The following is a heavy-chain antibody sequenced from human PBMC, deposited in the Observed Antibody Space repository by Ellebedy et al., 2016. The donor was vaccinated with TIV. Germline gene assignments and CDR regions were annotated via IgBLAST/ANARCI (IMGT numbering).Heavy chain of an antibody. CDR2: IYYSGST. CDR1: GGSISSSSYY. J-gene: IGHJ6*02. CDR3: ASNLQQPLDLLYYYYGMDV. Sequence: SETLSLTCTVSGGSISSSSYYWGWIRQPPGKGLEWIGSIYYSGSTYYNPSLKSRVTISVDTSKNQFSLKLSSVTAADTAVYYCASNLQQPLDLLYYYYGMDVWGQGTTVTVSS. D-gene: IGHD3/OR15-3a*01. V-gene: IGHV4-39*01.